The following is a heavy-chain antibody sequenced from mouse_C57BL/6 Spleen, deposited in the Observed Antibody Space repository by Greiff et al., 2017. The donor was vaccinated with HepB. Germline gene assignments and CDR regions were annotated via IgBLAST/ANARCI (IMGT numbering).Heavy chain of an antibody. CDR1: GFNIKDYY. V-gene: IGHV14-2*01. CDR3: ASDYGSSAWFAY. J-gene: IGHJ3*01. D-gene: IGHD1-1*01. CDR2: IDPEDGET. Sequence: EVQLVESGAELVKPGASVKLSCTASGFNIKDYYMHWVKQRTEQGLEWIGRIDPEDGETKYAPKFQGKATITADTSSNTAYLQLSSLTSEDTAVYYCASDYGSSAWFAYWGQGTLVTVSA.